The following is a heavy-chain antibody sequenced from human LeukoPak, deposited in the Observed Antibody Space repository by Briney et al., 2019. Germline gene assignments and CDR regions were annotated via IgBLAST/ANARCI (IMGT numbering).Heavy chain of an antibody. CDR2: IIPIFGTA. CDR1: GGTFNSYA. Sequence: SVKVSCEASGGTFNSYAISWVRQAPGQGLEWMGGIIPIFGTANYAQKFQGRVTITTDESTSTAYMELSSLRSEDTAVYYCAREGRQQLAFDYWGQGTLVTVSS. D-gene: IGHD6-13*01. CDR3: AREGRQQLAFDY. J-gene: IGHJ4*02. V-gene: IGHV1-69*05.